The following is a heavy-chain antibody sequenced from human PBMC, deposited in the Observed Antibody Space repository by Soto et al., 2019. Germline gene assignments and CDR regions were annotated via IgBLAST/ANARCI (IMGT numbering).Heavy chain of an antibody. J-gene: IGHJ6*02. Sequence: QVQLQESGPGLVKPSQTLSLTRTVSGGSISSGGYYWSWIRQHPGKGLEWIGYIYYSTYYNPSLTRRVTISVDTSKNQFSLKLSSLTAADTAVYYCARDYRASYPAYYYYGMDVWGQGTTVTVSS. CDR1: GGSISSGGYY. V-gene: IGHV4-31*03. CDR2: IYYST. CDR3: ARDYRASYPAYYYYGMDV. D-gene: IGHD3-16*02.